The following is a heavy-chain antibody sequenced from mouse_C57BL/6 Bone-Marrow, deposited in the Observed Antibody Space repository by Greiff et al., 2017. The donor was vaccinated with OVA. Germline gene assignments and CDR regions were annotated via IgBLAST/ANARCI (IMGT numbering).Heavy chain of an antibody. CDR3: TRWGGYPWFAY. Sequence: VQLQQSGTVLARPGASVKMSCKTSGYTFTSYWMHWVKQRPGQGLEWIGAIYPGNSDTSYNQKFTGKAKLTAVTSASTAYMELSSLTNEDSAVYYCTRWGGYPWFAYWGQGTLVTVSA. CDR1: GYTFTSYW. V-gene: IGHV1-5*01. CDR2: IYPGNSDT. D-gene: IGHD2-2*01. J-gene: IGHJ3*01.